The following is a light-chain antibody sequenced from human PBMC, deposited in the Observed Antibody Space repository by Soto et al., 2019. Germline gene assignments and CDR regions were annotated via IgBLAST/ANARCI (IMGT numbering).Light chain of an antibody. CDR3: QQYYSTPRT. V-gene: IGKV4-1*01. CDR1: QSVLYSSNNKNY. J-gene: IGKJ1*01. Sequence: DIVKTQSPDSLAVSLGERATINCKSSQSVLYSSNNKNYLAWYQQKPGQPPKLLIYWASTRESGVPDRFSGSGSGTDFTLTISSLQAEDVAVYYCQQYYSTPRTFGQGTKV. CDR2: WAS.